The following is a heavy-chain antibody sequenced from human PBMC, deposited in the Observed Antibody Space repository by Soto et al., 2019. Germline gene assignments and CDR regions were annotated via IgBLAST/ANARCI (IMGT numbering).Heavy chain of an antibody. J-gene: IGHJ4*02. CDR3: ASAHNDGYYDY. CDR1: GFTFSSYA. D-gene: IGHD1-1*01. CDR2: ITNNGRST. Sequence: EVQLVESGGGLVQHGGSLRLSCAASGFTFSSYAMHWVRQAPGKGLEYVSAITNNGRSTYYADSVKGRFNISRDNFKNTLYLQMGSLRPDDMAVYYCASAHNDGYYDYWGQGTLVTVSS. V-gene: IGHV3-64*07.